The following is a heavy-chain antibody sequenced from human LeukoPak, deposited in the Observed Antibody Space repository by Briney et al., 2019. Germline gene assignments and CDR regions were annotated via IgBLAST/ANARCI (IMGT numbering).Heavy chain of an antibody. Sequence: PGGSLRLSCAASGFTFSSYEMIWVRQAPGKGLEWVSYISSSGSTIYYADSVKGRFTISRDNAKNSLYLQMNSLRAEDTAVYYCARDKIGVVTGFDYWGQGTLVTVSS. CDR1: GFTFSSYE. D-gene: IGHD3-3*01. J-gene: IGHJ4*02. CDR3: ARDKIGVVTGFDY. V-gene: IGHV3-48*03. CDR2: ISSSGSTI.